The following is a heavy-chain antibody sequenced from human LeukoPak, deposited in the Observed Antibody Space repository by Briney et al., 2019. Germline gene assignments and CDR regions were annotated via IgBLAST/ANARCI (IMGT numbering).Heavy chain of an antibody. Sequence: ASVKVSCKASGGTFSGYAISWVRQAPGQGLEWMGWINHNSDATKYSQKFQGRVTMTRDTSISTTYMDLTRLTSDDTAVYYCARGPEYGGTIDYWGQGTLVTVSS. CDR3: ARGPEYGGTIDY. V-gene: IGHV1-2*02. CDR2: INHNSDAT. CDR1: GGTFSGYA. J-gene: IGHJ4*02. D-gene: IGHD4-23*01.